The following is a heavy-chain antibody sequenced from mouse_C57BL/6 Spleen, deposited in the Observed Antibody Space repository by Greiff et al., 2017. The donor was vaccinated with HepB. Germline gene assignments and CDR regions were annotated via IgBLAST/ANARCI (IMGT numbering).Heavy chain of an antibody. D-gene: IGHD2-2*01. CDR2: ILPGSGST. V-gene: IGHV1-9*01. CDR3: ARGRSTMVTTDYAMDY. Sequence: QVQLQQSGAELMKPGASVKLSCMATGYTFTGYWIEWVKQRPGHGLEWIGEILPGSGSTNYNEKFKGKATFTADTSSNTAYMQLSSLTTEDSAIYYCARGRSTMVTTDYAMDYWGQGTSVTVSS. CDR1: GYTFTGYW. J-gene: IGHJ4*01.